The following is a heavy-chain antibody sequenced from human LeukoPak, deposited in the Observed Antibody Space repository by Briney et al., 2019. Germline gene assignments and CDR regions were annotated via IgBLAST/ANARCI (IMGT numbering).Heavy chain of an antibody. Sequence: GGSLRLSCTASGFTFGDYAMSWFRQAPGKGLEWVGFIRSKAYGGTTEYAASVKGRFTISRDDSKSIAYLQMNSLKTEDTAVYYCTRLTYYYDSSGYYLLDYWGQGTLVTVSS. CDR3: TRLTYYYDSSGYYLLDY. J-gene: IGHJ4*02. CDR2: IRSKAYGGTT. V-gene: IGHV3-49*03. D-gene: IGHD3-22*01. CDR1: GFTFGDYA.